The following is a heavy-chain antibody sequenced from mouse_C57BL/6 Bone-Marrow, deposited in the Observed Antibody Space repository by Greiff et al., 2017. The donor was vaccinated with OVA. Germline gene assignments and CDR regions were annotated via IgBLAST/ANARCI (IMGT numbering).Heavy chain of an antibody. J-gene: IGHJ2*01. CDR2: IDPANGNT. Sequence: VQLKQSVAELVRPGASVKLSCTASGFNFKNTYMHWVKQRPEQGLEWIGRIDPANGNTKYAAKFQGKATITADTSSNTAYLQLSSLTSEDTAVFYCARETAQATDYWGQGTTLTVSS. CDR3: ARETAQATDY. CDR1: GFNFKNTY. V-gene: IGHV14-3*01. D-gene: IGHD3-2*02.